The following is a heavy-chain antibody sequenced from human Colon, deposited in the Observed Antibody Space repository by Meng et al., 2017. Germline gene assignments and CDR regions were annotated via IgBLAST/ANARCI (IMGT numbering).Heavy chain of an antibody. D-gene: IGHD6-19*01. V-gene: IGHV3-53*01. CDR1: GFTVTTHY. CDR3: ARDPYGTGFNVGWYAFDI. CDR2: MYSDGTT. J-gene: IGHJ3*02. Sequence: GGSLKISCAASGFTVTTHYMSWVRQAPGKGLEWVSAMYSDGTTYYADSVKGRFTISRDNSKNTVYLQMDSLRAEDTAIYYCARDPYGTGFNVGWYAFDIWGQGTMVT.